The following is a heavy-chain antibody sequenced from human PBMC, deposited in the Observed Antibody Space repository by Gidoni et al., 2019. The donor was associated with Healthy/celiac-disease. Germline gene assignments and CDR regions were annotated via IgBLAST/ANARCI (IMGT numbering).Heavy chain of an antibody. CDR2: IYTRGST. J-gene: IGHJ3*02. CDR3: AREPTTVTTRGGAFDI. D-gene: IGHD4-17*01. CDR1: GGSLICGSYY. V-gene: IGHV4-61*02. Sequence: QVQLQESGPGLVKTSQTLSLTCTVSGGSLICGSYYWRWIRQPAGKGLEWIGRIYTRGSTNYNPSRKSRVTISVDTSKNQFSLKLSSVTAADTAVYYCAREPTTVTTRGGAFDIWGQGTMVTVSS.